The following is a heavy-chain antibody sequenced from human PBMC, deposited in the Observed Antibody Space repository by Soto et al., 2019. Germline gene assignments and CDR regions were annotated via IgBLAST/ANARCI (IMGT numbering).Heavy chain of an antibody. J-gene: IGHJ4*02. V-gene: IGHV1-18*01. CDR1: GYTFTNFG. Sequence: QVQLVQSGAEVKKPVASVKVSCKASGYTFTNFGISGVRQAPGQGVEWMGWISAYNGNTNYAQKFQGRVTMTTDTSTSTAYMEVRRLSFDDTAVYYCASGGTPIAYWGQGPVVTVSS. CDR2: ISAYNGNT. D-gene: IGHD3-16*01. CDR3: ASGGTPIAY.